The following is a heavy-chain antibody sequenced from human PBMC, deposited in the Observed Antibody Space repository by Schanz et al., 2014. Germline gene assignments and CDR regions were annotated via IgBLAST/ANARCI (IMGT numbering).Heavy chain of an antibody. V-gene: IGHV1-2*06. Sequence: QVQLVQSGAEVKKPGSSVNVSCEASGGTFGRYTISWLRQAPGQGLEWMGRINPNSGGTNYAQKFQGRVTMTRDTSISTAYMELSNLRSQDTAVYYCARDRVYSYGLPADYWGQGTLVTVSS. CDR1: GGTFGRYT. CDR2: INPNSGGT. J-gene: IGHJ4*02. CDR3: ARDRVYSYGLPADY. D-gene: IGHD5-18*01.